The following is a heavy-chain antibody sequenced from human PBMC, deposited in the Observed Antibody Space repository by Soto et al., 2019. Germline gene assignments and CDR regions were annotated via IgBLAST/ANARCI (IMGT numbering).Heavy chain of an antibody. J-gene: IGHJ6*02. CDR1: GGTFSSYA. Sequence: QVQLVQSGAEVKKPGSSVKVSCKASGGTFSSYAISWVRQAPGQGLEWMGGIIPIFGTANYAQKFQGRVTITADESTSTAYMELSSLRSEDTAVYYCARCSSHYYYGSGSYYYGMGVWGQGTTVTVSS. V-gene: IGHV1-69*01. CDR2: IIPIFGTA. D-gene: IGHD3-10*01. CDR3: ARCSSHYYYGSGSYYYGMGV.